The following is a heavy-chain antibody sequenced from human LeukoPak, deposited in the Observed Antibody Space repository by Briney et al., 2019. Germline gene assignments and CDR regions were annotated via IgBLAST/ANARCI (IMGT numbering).Heavy chain of an antibody. J-gene: IGHJ3*02. V-gene: IGHV4-4*02. Sequence: SETLSLTCAVSGGSISSSNWWSWVRRPPGKGLEWIGEIYHSGSTNYNPSLKSRVTISGDKSKNQFSLKLSSVTAADTAVYYCARDGKMVGATHDAFDIWGQGTMVTVSS. CDR3: ARDGKMVGATHDAFDI. CDR2: IYHSGST. D-gene: IGHD1-26*01. CDR1: GGSISSSNW.